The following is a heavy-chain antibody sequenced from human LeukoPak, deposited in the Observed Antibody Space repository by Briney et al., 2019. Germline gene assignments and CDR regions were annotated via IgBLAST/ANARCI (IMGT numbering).Heavy chain of an antibody. Sequence: PGGSPRLSSAASGFTFSSYEMNWVPQAPGKGLEWGSYISRSGNIIYYADSVKSPFSISRDNAKNTLYLQMNSLRAEYTAVYYCAKGRGRIAVAGRNYFDYWGQGTLVTVSS. J-gene: IGHJ4*02. CDR1: GFTFSSYE. CDR3: AKGRGRIAVAGRNYFDY. D-gene: IGHD6-19*01. V-gene: IGHV3-48*03. CDR2: ISRSGNII.